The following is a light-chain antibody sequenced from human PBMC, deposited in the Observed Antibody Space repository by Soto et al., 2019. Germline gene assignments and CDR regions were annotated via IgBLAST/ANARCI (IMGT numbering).Light chain of an antibody. CDR3: HQYGSSITWT. V-gene: IGKV3-20*01. CDR1: QSVTSNY. Sequence: EVVLTQSPGTVSLSPGERATLSCRASQSVTSNYLAWYQQKPGQAPRLLIYAASSRATGIPDRFSGSGSGNDFTLSIRSLEPEDFAVYYCHQYGSSITWTFGQGTKVEIK. CDR2: AAS. J-gene: IGKJ1*01.